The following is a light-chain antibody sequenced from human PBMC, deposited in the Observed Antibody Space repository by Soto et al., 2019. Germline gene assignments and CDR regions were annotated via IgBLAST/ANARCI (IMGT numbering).Light chain of an antibody. CDR2: AAS. CDR3: RQYYDAPDT. V-gene: IGKV1-27*01. J-gene: IGKJ2*01. Sequence: DIQMTQSPSSLSASVGDRVTITCRASHDISKYLAWYQHKPGKAPTLLIYAASTLHSGVPSRFRGSGYGTDFTLTVSTLQPEDVATYYCRQYYDAPDTFGQGTKLEI. CDR1: HDISKY.